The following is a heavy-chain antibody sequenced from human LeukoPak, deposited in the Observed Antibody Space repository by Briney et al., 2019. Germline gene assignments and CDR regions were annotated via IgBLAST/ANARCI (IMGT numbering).Heavy chain of an antibody. CDR2: IYYSGST. CDR3: ARRGGWAVAGNWFDP. V-gene: IGHV4-39*01. J-gene: IGHJ5*02. D-gene: IGHD6-19*01. CDR1: GGSFSSYY. Sequence: SETLSLTCAVYGGSFSSYYWGWIRQPPGKGLEWIGSIYYSGSTYYNPSLKSRVTISVDTSKNQFSLKLSSVTAADTAVYYCARRGGWAVAGNWFDPWGQGTLVTVSS.